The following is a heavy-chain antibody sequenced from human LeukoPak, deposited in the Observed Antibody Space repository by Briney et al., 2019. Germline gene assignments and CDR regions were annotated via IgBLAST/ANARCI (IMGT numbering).Heavy chain of an antibody. D-gene: IGHD4-23*01. V-gene: IGHV4-34*01. Sequence: SETLSLTCAVYGGSFSGYYWSWIRQPPGKGLEWIGEINHSGSTNYNPSLKSRVTISVDTSKNQFSLNLSPVLAADTAVYCCARVGVDYSGNIIKYFFDYWGQGTLVTVSS. CDR1: GGSFSGYY. J-gene: IGHJ4*02. CDR2: INHSGST. CDR3: ARVGVDYSGNIIKYFFDY.